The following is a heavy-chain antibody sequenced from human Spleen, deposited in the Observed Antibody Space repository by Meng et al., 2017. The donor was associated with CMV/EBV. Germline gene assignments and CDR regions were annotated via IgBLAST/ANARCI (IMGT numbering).Heavy chain of an antibody. CDR1: GYTFTGYY. D-gene: IGHD3-10*01. V-gene: IGHV1-2*02. CDR3: ARDLGLYYYGSGSSDY. Sequence: QVPPVQFGAEWTNPWAPVKVSCKASGYTFTGYYMHWGRQAPGYGLEWIGWINPNSGGTNYAQKFQGRATMTKDTSISTAYMELSRLRSDDTAVYYCARDLGLYYYGSGSSDYWGQGTLVTVSS. CDR2: INPNSGGT. J-gene: IGHJ4*02.